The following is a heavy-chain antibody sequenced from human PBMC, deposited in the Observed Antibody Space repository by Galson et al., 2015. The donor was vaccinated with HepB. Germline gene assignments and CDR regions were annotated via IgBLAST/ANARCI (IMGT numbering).Heavy chain of an antibody. D-gene: IGHD6-19*01. CDR1: GFSLSMYA. CDR2: ISYDRSIK. Sequence: SLRLSCAVSGFSLSMYAMHWVRQAPGKGLEWVAVISYDRSIKYYADSVKGRSTISRDSSKNTLYLQMNSLRVEDTAIYYWARDRVEQWLENHFDYWGQGTLVTVSS. CDR3: ARDRVEQWLENHFDY. V-gene: IGHV3-30*04. J-gene: IGHJ4*02.